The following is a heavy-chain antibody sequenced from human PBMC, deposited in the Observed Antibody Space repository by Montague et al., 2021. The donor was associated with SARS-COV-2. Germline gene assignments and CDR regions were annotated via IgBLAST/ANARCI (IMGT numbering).Heavy chain of an antibody. D-gene: IGHD3-3*01. J-gene: IGHJ5*02. V-gene: IGHV4-59*01. CDR1: GGSISSYY. CDR3: ARCITIFGVVGSWFDP. CDR2: IYYSGST. Sequence: SETLSLTCTVSGGSISSYYWSWIRQPPGKGLEWIGYIYYSGSTNYNPSLKSRVTISVDTSKNQFSLKLSSVTAADTAVYYCARCITIFGVVGSWFDPWSQGTLVTVSS.